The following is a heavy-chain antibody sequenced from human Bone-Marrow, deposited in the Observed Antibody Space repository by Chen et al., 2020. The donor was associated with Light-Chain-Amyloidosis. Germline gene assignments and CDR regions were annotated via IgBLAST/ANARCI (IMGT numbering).Heavy chain of an antibody. CDR1: GFTFSNFW. CDR3: VNDYGGPFDF. D-gene: IGHD4-17*01. V-gene: IGHV3-74*01. J-gene: IGHJ4*02. Sequence: EVQLVESGGGLVQPGGSLRLSCEASGFTFSNFWMHWVRQAPGKGLVWVARMNRDCSVITHADYVKGRFTISRDNAKNTLYLQMNSLRVEDTAVYYCVNDYGGPFDFWGQGTLVTVSS. CDR2: MNRDCSVI.